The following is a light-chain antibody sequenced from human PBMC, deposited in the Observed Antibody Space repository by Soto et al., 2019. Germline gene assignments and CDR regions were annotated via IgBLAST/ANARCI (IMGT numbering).Light chain of an antibody. CDR1: QSVSSN. CDR2: GAS. J-gene: IGKJ2*01. CDR3: QLYNNWPPYT. V-gene: IGKV3-15*01. Sequence: EIVMTKSPATLSVSPGERATLSCRASQSVSSNLACYQQKPGQAHRLLIYGASTRATGIPVSFSCSGSGTEFTLTISSLQSEDFAVYYCQLYNNWPPYTFGQGTKLQIK.